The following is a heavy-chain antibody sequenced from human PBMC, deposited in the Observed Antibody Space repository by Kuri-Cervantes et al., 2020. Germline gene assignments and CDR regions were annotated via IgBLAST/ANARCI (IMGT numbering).Heavy chain of an antibody. CDR2: TRNKANSYTT. J-gene: IGHJ6*02. D-gene: IGHD5-18*01. V-gene: IGHV3-72*01. CDR1: GFTFSDHY. CDR3: ARMGIVDTAMVLIHYYYGMDV. Sequence: GESLKISCAASGFTFSDHYMDWVRQAPGKGLEWVGRTRNKANSYTTEYAASVKGRFTISRDDSKNSLYLQMNSLKTEDTAVYYCARMGIVDTAMVLIHYYYGMDVWGQGTTVTVPS.